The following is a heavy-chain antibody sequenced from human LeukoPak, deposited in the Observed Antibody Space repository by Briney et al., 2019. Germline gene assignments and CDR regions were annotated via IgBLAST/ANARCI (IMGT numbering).Heavy chain of an antibody. Sequence: PGRSLRLSCAASGFTFDDYAMHWVRQTPGKGLEWVSGITWNSGRMGYADSVKGRFTISRDNAKNSLYLQMNSLRAEDTAVYYCASPPILWSGYYTWAFDIWGQGTMVTVPS. CDR1: GFTFDDYA. V-gene: IGHV3-9*01. CDR2: ITWNSGRM. CDR3: ASPPILWSGYYTWAFDI. D-gene: IGHD3-3*01. J-gene: IGHJ3*02.